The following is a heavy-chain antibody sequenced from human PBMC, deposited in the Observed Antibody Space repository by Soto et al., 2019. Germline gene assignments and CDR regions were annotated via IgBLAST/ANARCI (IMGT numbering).Heavy chain of an antibody. J-gene: IGHJ4*02. V-gene: IGHV4-59*01. CDR3: ARVMEGYDILTGYYPYYFDY. CDR2: IYYSGST. Sequence: PSETLSLTYTVSGGSISSYYWSWIRQPPGKGLEWIGYIYYSGSTNYNPSLKSRVTISVDTSKNQFSLKLSSVTAADTAVYYCARVMEGYDILTGYYPYYFDYWGQGTLVTVSS. CDR1: GGSISSYY. D-gene: IGHD3-9*01.